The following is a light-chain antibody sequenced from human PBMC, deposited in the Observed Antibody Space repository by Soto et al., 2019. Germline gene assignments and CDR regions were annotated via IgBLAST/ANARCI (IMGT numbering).Light chain of an antibody. V-gene: IGLV2-8*01. CDR1: SSDVGGYNY. CDR3: SSYAGSNNYVV. CDR2: EVS. Sequence: QSVLTQPPSASGSPGQSVTISCTGTSSDVGGYNYVSWYQQHPGKAPKLMIYEVSKRPSGVPERFSGSKSGNTASLTVSRLQAEDEADYYCSSYAGSNNYVVFGGGTKLTVL. J-gene: IGLJ2*01.